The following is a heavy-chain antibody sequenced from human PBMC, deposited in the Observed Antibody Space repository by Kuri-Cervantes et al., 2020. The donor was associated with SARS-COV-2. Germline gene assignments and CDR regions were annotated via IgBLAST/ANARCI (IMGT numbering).Heavy chain of an antibody. J-gene: IGHJ5*02. CDR2: INPSGGST. Sequence: ASVKVSCKASGYTFTSYYMHWVRQAPGQGLEWMGIINPSGGSTSYAQKFQGRVTITRDTSTSTVYMELSSLRSEDTAVYYCARESGSSYDYVWGSYRYRNGWFDPWGQGTLVTVSS. CDR3: ARESGSSYDYVWGSYRYRNGWFDP. V-gene: IGHV1-46*01. D-gene: IGHD3-16*02. CDR1: GYTFTSYY.